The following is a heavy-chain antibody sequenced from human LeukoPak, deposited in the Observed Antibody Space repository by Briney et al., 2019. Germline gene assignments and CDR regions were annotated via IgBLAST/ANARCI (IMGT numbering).Heavy chain of an antibody. CDR3: ARLTYYDSSGYSGYYFDY. CDR1: GGSISSGGYY. D-gene: IGHD3-22*01. CDR2: IYYSGST. Sequence: PSETLSLTCTVSGGSISSGGYYWGWIRQPPGKGLEWIGSIYYSGSTYYNPSLKSRVTISVDTSKNQFSLKLSSVTAADTAVYYCARLTYYDSSGYSGYYFDYWGQGTLVTVSS. J-gene: IGHJ4*02. V-gene: IGHV4-39*01.